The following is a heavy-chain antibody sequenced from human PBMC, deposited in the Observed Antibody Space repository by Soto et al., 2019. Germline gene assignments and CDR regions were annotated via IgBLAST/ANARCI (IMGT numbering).Heavy chain of an antibody. J-gene: IGHJ4*02. CDR3: ARCPQYDSSGYHLPEY. Sequence: ASVKVSCKASGYTFTSYAMHWVRQAPGQRLEWMGWINAGNGNTKYSQKFQGRVTITRDTSASTAYMELSSLRSEDTAVYYCARCPQYDSSGYHLPEYWGKGNLVTVSS. D-gene: IGHD3-22*01. CDR2: INAGNGNT. CDR1: GYTFTSYA. V-gene: IGHV1-3*01.